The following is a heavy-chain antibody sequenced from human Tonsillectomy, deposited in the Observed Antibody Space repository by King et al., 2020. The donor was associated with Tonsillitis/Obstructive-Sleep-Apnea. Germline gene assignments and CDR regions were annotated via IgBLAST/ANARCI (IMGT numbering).Heavy chain of an antibody. D-gene: IGHD3-16*01. CDR2: IWHDGNNK. Sequence: VQLVESGVGVVQPGRSLRLSCAASGFTFSSYGMHWVRQAPGKGLEWVAAIWHDGNNKYYGDSVKGRFTISRDNSKNTLYLQMNSLRAEDTAVYYCARDGGSGTESSYFDYWGQGTLVTVSS. J-gene: IGHJ4*02. CDR1: GFTFSSYG. V-gene: IGHV3-33*01. CDR3: ARDGGSGTESSYFDY.